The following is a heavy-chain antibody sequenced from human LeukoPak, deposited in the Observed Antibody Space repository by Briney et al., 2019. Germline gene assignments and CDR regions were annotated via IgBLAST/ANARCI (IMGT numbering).Heavy chain of an antibody. V-gene: IGHV3-7*03. CDR2: IKQDGTEK. CDR3: ARGTTGTTEFDY. J-gene: IGHJ4*02. Sequence: GGSLRLSCAASGFTFTTYWMSWVRQAPGKGLEWVANIKQDGTEKYYVDSVKGRFTISRDNAKNSLYLQMNSLRAEDTALYYCARGTTGTTEFDYWGQGTLVTVSS. D-gene: IGHD1-1*01. CDR1: GFTFTTYW.